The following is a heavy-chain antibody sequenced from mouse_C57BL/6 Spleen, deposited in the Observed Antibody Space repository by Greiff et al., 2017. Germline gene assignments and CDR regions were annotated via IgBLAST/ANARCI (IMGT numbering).Heavy chain of an antibody. CDR2: IYPGSGNT. D-gene: IGHD1-1*01. V-gene: IGHV1-66*01. J-gene: IGHJ4*01. Sequence: VKLMESGPELVKPGASVKISCKASGYSFTSYYIHWVKQRPGQGLEWIGWIYPGSGNTKYNEKFKGKATLTADTSSSTAYMQLSSLTSEDSAVYYCARWDYGSSHYYAMDYWGQGTSVTVSS. CDR3: ARWDYGSSHYYAMDY. CDR1: GYSFTSYY.